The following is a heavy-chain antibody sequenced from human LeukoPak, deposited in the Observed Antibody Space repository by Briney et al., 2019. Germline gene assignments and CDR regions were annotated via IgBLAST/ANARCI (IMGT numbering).Heavy chain of an antibody. D-gene: IGHD2-21*02. J-gene: IGHJ5*02. CDR1: GGSFSDYY. Sequence: PSETLSLTCAVYGGSFSDYYWSWIRQPPGKGLEWIGEINHSGSTNYNPSLKSRVTISVDTSKNQFSLKLSSVTAADTAVYYCARGNIVVVTAISWFDPWGQGTLVTVSS. V-gene: IGHV4-34*01. CDR2: INHSGST. CDR3: ARGNIVVVTAISWFDP.